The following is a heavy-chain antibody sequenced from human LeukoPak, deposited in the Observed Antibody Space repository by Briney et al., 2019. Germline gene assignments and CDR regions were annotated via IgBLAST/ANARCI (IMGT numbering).Heavy chain of an antibody. CDR3: AKGLEPATDVKQTFDF. J-gene: IGHJ4*02. Sequence: GGSLRLSCGASGFTFTKYAMSWVRQGPGKGLEWVSATSSSGDKTHYVDSVKGRFTISRDNSRNTVYLQMNSLRVEDAALYYCAKGLEPATDVKQTFDFWGQGALVTVSS. CDR1: GFTFTKYA. CDR2: TSSSGDKT. D-gene: IGHD1-26*01. V-gene: IGHV3-23*01.